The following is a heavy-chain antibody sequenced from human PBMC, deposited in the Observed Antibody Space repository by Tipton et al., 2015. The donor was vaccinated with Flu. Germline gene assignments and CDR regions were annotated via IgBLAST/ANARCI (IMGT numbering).Heavy chain of an antibody. V-gene: IGHV3-74*01. J-gene: IGHJ6*02. CDR3: IRDRGWNTHDV. Sequence: SLRLSCAASGFTFSRYAMSWVRQAPGKGLMWVSAINTDGSATRYADSVKGRFTISRDNAKNTLFLQMNGLTAEDTALYYCIRDRGWNTHDVWGQGTTVTVSS. D-gene: IGHD1/OR15-1a*01. CDR1: GFTFSRYA. CDR2: INTDGSAT.